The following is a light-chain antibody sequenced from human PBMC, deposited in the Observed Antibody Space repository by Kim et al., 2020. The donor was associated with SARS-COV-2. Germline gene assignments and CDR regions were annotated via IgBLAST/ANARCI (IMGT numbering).Light chain of an antibody. CDR2: GAS. J-gene: IGKJ2*01. CDR1: QSVSSN. V-gene: IGKV3-15*01. CDR3: QQYNNWTARYT. Sequence: EIVMTQSPATLSVSPGQRATLSCRASQSVSSNLAWYQQKPGQAPRLLIYGASTRATGIPARFSGSGSGTEFTLTISSLQSEDFAVYYCQQYNNWTARYTFGQETKLEI.